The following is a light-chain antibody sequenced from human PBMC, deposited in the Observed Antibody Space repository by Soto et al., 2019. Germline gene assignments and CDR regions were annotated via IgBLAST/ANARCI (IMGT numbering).Light chain of an antibody. V-gene: IGKV1-9*01. Sequence: DIQLTQSPSFLSASVGDRVTITCRASQGISSDLAWYQQKPGKAPHLLIYGASNLQTGVPSRFSASGSGTEFTLTISSLQPEDFATYYCQQLNIYPITFGQGTRLEIK. CDR2: GAS. J-gene: IGKJ5*01. CDR3: QQLNIYPIT. CDR1: QGISSD.